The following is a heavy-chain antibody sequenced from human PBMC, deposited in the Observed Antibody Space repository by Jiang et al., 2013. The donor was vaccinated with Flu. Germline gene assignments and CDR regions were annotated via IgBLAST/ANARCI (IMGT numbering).Heavy chain of an antibody. Sequence: QLVESGGGVVQPGGSLRLSCAASGFSFSYYAMSWVRQAPGKGLEWMASIRFDGSDKYYAESAKGRFTISRDNSKNTLFLQMNNLRAEDTSVYYCATLRGSSYDTYLADYWGQGTLVTVSS. V-gene: IGHV3-30*02. CDR2: IRFDGSDK. CDR1: GFSFSYYA. CDR3: ATLRGSSYDTYLADY. D-gene: IGHD3-9*01. J-gene: IGHJ4*02.